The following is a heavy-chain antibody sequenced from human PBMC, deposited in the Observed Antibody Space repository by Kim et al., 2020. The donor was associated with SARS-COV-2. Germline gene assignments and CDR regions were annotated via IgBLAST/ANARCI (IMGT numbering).Heavy chain of an antibody. J-gene: IGHJ4*02. Sequence: YYGASVKGRFTISRDNAKTSLYLQMNSLSAEDAAVYYCAREHMEPTPGNYWGQGTLVTVSS. D-gene: IGHD1-1*01. V-gene: IGHV3-7*01. CDR3: AREHMEPTPGNY.